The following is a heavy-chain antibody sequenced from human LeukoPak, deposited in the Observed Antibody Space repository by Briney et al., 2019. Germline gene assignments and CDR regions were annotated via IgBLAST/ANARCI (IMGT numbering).Heavy chain of an antibody. CDR1: GFTFHYYS. J-gene: IGHJ4*02. CDR2: ISGDGGRT. V-gene: IGHV3-43*02. CDR3: AKGGYCSGGNCYPGFDY. D-gene: IGHD2-15*01. Sequence: GGSLRLSCAASGFTFHYYSMHWVRQAPGKGLEWVSLISGDGGRTYYADSMKGRFTISRDKSKNSLYLQMNSLRTEDTALYYCAKGGYCSGGNCYPGFDYWGQGTLVTVSS.